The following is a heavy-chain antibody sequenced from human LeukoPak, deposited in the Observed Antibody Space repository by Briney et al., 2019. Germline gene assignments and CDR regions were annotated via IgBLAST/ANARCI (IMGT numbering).Heavy chain of an antibody. Sequence: GGSLRLSCAASGFTFSSYAMSWVRQAPGKGLEWVSAISGSGGSTYYADSVKGRFTISRDNSKNTLYLQMNSLRAEDTAVYYCAKDRNPAMVRGMQYYFDPWGQGTLVTVSS. CDR3: AKDRNPAMVRGMQYYFDP. CDR1: GFTFSSYA. D-gene: IGHD3-10*01. CDR2: ISGSGGST. V-gene: IGHV3-23*01. J-gene: IGHJ4*02.